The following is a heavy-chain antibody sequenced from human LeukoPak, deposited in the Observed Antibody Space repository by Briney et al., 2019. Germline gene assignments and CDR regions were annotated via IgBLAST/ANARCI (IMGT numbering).Heavy chain of an antibody. V-gene: IGHV4-4*07. Sequence: SETLSLTCTVSGGSISSYYWSWIRQPAGKGLEWIGRIYTSGSTNYNPSLKSRVTISVDTSKNQFSLKLSSVTAADTAVYYCARAPQAQVTRRAFDIWGQGTMVTVSS. D-gene: IGHD2-2*01. J-gene: IGHJ3*02. CDR2: IYTSGST. CDR3: ARAPQAQVTRRAFDI. CDR1: GGSISSYY.